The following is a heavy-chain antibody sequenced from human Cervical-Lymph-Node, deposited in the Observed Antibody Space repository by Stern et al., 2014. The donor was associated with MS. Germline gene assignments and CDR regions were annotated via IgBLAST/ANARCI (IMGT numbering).Heavy chain of an antibody. CDR1: GFSVSGNY. Sequence: EVQLVESGGGLVQPGGSLRLSCAASGFSVSGNYMSWVRQAPGKGLEWVSVIYNGGTTYYAESVKGRFTISRDTSKNTLYLQMNGLRAEDTAVYYCASQKRRLIPLDWGQGTLVTVSS. J-gene: IGHJ4*02. CDR3: ASQKRRLIPLD. V-gene: IGHV3-66*04. D-gene: IGHD1-1*01. CDR2: IYNGGTT.